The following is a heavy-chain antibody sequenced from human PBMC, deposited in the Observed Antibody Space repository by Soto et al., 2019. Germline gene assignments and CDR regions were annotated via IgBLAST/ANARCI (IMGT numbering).Heavy chain of an antibody. D-gene: IGHD3-22*01. CDR2: ISQSGSYI. Sequence: GSLLLSCADSGFTFGSFEMNWVRQAPGKGLEWVSYISQSGSYIYYADSVKGRFTISRDNAKNSLYLQMNSLRAEDTAVYYCAKDSSGYYSNLDSWGQGTVVTVSS. CDR1: GFTFGSFE. V-gene: IGHV3-48*03. CDR3: AKDSSGYYSNLDS. J-gene: IGHJ4*02.